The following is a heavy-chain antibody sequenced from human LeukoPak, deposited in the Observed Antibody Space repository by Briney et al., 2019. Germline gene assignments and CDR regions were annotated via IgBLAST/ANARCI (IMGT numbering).Heavy chain of an antibody. D-gene: IGHD2-21*02. J-gene: IGHJ4*02. V-gene: IGHV4-59*08. CDR2: IYYSGST. CDR3: ARLSYCGGDCYREFDY. CDR1: GGSISSYY. Sequence: SETLSLTCTVSGGSISSYYWSWIRQPPGKGLEWIGYIYYSGSTNYNPSLKSRVTISVDTSKNQFSLKLSSVTAADTAVYYCARLSYCGGDCYREFDYWGQGTLVTVPS.